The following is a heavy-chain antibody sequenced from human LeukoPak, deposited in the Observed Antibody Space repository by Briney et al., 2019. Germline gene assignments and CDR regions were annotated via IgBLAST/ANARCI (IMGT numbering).Heavy chain of an antibody. J-gene: IGHJ6*03. CDR3: ASRRARAYYYYYMDV. V-gene: IGHV1-69*01. CDR1: GATCSSYA. CDR2: IMPIFGTA. Sequence: SVKVSCXASGATCSSYANSWVRQPPGQGLERMVVIMPIFGTANYAQKFQGRGTITADEYTSTAYMELSSLRSEDTAVYYCASRRARAYYYYYMDVWGKGTTVTVSS. D-gene: IGHD3-10*01.